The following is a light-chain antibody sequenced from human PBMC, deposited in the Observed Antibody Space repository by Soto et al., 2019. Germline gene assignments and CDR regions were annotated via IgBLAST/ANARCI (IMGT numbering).Light chain of an antibody. CDR1: QSISSW. Sequence: DMQMTQSPSTLSASVGDRVTITCRASQSISSWLAWYQQKPGKAPKLLIHKASSLESGVPSRFSGSGSGTEFTLTISSLRPDDFGTYYCQQYNSYWTFGQGTKVDIK. CDR2: KAS. J-gene: IGKJ1*01. V-gene: IGKV1-5*03. CDR3: QQYNSYWT.